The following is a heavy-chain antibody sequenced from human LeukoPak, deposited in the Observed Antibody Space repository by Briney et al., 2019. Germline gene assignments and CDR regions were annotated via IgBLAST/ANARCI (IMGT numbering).Heavy chain of an antibody. CDR2: IYTSGST. CDR3: ARDNHRIVVVPAYYMDV. D-gene: IGHD2-2*01. J-gene: IGHJ6*03. V-gene: IGHV4-4*07. CDR1: GGSISSYY. Sequence: PSETLSLTCTVSGGSISSYYWSWIRQPAGKGLEWIGRIYTSGSTNYNPSLKSRVTMSVDTSKNQFSLKLSSVTAADTAVYYCARDNHRIVVVPAYYMDVWGKGTTVTISS.